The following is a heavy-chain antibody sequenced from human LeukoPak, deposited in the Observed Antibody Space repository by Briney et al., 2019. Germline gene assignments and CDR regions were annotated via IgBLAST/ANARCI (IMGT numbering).Heavy chain of an antibody. D-gene: IGHD3-10*01. V-gene: IGHV7-4-1*02. J-gene: IGHJ4*02. CDR2: INTNTGNP. Sequence: PGASVKLSCKASGYRFTNYAMNWVRQAPGQGLEWMGWINTNTGNPTYAQGFTGRFVFSSDTSVSTAYLQINSLKAEDTAVYYCARNNADGEGRFGYWGQGTQVTVSS. CDR3: ARNNADGEGRFGY. CDR1: GYRFTNYA.